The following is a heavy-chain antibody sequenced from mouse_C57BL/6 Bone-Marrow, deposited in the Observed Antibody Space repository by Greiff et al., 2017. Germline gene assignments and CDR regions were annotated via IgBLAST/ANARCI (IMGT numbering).Heavy chain of an antibody. CDR2: ILPSIGRT. D-gene: IGHD1-1*01. CDR1: DSEVFPIAY. CDR3: AREDYYGSSFAY. V-gene: IGHV15-2*01. J-gene: IGHJ3*01. Sequence: QVQLQQSGSELRSPGSSVKLSCKDFDSEVFPIAYLSWVRQKPGHGFEWIGGILPSIGRTIYGEKFEDKATLDADTLSNTAYLELNSLTSEDSAIYYCAREDYYGSSFAYWGQGTLVTVSA.